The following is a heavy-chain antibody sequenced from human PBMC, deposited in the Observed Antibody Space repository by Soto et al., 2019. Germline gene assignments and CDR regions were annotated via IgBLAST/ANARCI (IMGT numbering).Heavy chain of an antibody. CDR1: GFIFSSYA. J-gene: IGHJ4*02. Sequence: GGSLRLSCAASGFIFSSYAMHWVRRAPGKGLEWVSSISGSGRITDYADFVKGRFTISRDSSKDALCLEMNSLRADDTAVYFCAKDPYSDVWSGYFPYFDYWAQGIPVTVSS. CDR2: ISGSGRIT. D-gene: IGHD3-3*01. CDR3: AKDPYSDVWSGYFPYFDY. V-gene: IGHV3-23*01.